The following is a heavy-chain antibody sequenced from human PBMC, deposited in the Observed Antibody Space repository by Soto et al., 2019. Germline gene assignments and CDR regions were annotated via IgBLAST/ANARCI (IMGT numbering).Heavy chain of an antibody. Sequence: SETLSLTCTVSGGSISSSSYYWGWIRQPPGKGLEWIGSIYYSGSTYYNPSLKSRVTISVDTSKNQFSLKLSSVTTADTAVYYCARQGPLVVPAATTDAFDIWGQGTMVTVSS. J-gene: IGHJ3*02. V-gene: IGHV4-39*01. CDR2: IYYSGST. CDR1: GGSISSSSYY. D-gene: IGHD2-2*01. CDR3: ARQGPLVVPAATTDAFDI.